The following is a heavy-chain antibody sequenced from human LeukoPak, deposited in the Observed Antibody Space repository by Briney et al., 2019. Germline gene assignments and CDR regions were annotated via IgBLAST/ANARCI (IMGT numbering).Heavy chain of an antibody. Sequence: PSETLSLTCTVSGGSIGPYYWNWIRQPPGKGLEWIGYIYYSGSTNYNPSLESRVTISVDTSKKQFSLNLRSVTAADTAVYYCASGYNYVYAAFDIWGQGTMVTVSS. J-gene: IGHJ3*02. D-gene: IGHD5-18*01. CDR1: GGSIGPYY. CDR2: IYYSGST. V-gene: IGHV4-59*01. CDR3: ASGYNYVYAAFDI.